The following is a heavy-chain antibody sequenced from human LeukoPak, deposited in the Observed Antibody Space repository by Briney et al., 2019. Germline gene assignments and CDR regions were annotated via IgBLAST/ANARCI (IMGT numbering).Heavy chain of an antibody. D-gene: IGHD3-22*01. V-gene: IGHV3-64D*09. J-gene: IGHJ4*02. Sequence: GGSPRLSCSASGFTFSSYAMHWVRHAPGKGLEYVLAISSSGGGTYYVDSVKGRFTISRDNSKNTLYLQMSSLRAEDTAVYYCVKANYYDSSDYYGDYRGQGTLVTVSS. CDR2: ISSSGGGT. CDR3: VKANYYDSSDYYGDY. CDR1: GFTFSSYA.